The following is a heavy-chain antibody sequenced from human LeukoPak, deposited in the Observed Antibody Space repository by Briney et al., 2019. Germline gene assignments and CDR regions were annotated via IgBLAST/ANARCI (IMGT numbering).Heavy chain of an antibody. CDR3: AKRGGFPPLWFGELLYWFDP. CDR2: ISGSGGST. D-gene: IGHD3-10*01. Sequence: GGSLRLSCAASGFTFSSYGMSWVRQAPGKGLEWVSAISGSGGSTYYADSVKGRFTISRDNSKNTLYLEMNSLRAEDTAVYYCAKRGGFPPLWFGELLYWFDPWGQGTLVTVSS. V-gene: IGHV3-23*01. CDR1: GFTFSSYG. J-gene: IGHJ5*02.